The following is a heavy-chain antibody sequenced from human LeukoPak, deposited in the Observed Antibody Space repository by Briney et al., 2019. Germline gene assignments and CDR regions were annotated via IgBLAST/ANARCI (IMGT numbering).Heavy chain of an antibody. CDR1: GGSISSYY. Sequence: SETLSLTCTVSGGSISSYYWSWIRQPPGKGLEWIGYIYYSGSTNYNPSLKSRVTISVDTSKNQFSLKLSSVTAADTAVYYCARGGWELIFDYWGQGTLVTDSS. CDR2: IYYSGST. V-gene: IGHV4-59*12. J-gene: IGHJ4*02. CDR3: ARGGWELIFDY. D-gene: IGHD1-26*01.